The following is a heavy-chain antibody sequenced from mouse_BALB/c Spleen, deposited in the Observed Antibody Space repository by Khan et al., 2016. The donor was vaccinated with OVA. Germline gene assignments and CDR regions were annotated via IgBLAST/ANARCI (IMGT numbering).Heavy chain of an antibody. CDR2: IYPGNSDI. CDR3: TRKGFGNYESWDY. D-gene: IGHD2-1*01. CDR1: GYTFTSYW. Sequence: VQLKESGTVLARPGASVKMSCKASGYTFTSYWMHWVKQRPGQGLEWIGAIYPGNSDINYNQKFKGKAKLTAVTSTSTAYMELNSLTNEDSAVYYGTRKGFGNYESWDYWGQGTTLTVSS. V-gene: IGHV1-5*01. J-gene: IGHJ2*01.